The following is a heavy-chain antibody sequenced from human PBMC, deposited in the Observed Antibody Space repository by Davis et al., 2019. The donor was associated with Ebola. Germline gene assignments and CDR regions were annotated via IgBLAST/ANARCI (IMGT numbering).Heavy chain of an antibody. J-gene: IGHJ5*02. Sequence: GESLKISCAASGFTFSSYWMSWVRQAPGKGLEWVANIKQDGGEKYYVDSVKGRFTISRDNAKNSLYLQMNSLRAEDTAVYYCARDLIVVVPAAINWFDPWGQGTLVTVSS. V-gene: IGHV3-7*03. D-gene: IGHD2-2*01. CDR3: ARDLIVVVPAAINWFDP. CDR1: GFTFSSYW. CDR2: IKQDGGEK.